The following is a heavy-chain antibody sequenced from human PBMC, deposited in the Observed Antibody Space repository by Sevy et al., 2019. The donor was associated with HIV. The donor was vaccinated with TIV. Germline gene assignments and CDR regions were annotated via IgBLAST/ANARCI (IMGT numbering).Heavy chain of an antibody. D-gene: IGHD3-10*01. CDR2: INGDATST. Sequence: GGSLRLSCAVSGFTFSNFWMHWVRQAPGKGLVWVSRINGDATSTSYADSVKGRFTISRDNAKNTLYLQMNSLRVEDTAVYYCTRDYRYYGFVGWGQGALVTVSS. V-gene: IGHV3-74*01. CDR1: GFTFSNFW. J-gene: IGHJ4*02. CDR3: TRDYRYYGFVG.